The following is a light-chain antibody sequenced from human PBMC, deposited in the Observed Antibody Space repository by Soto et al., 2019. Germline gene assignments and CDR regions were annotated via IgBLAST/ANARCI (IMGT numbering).Light chain of an antibody. CDR3: QQYNNWPPLT. CDR1: QSVSSN. V-gene: IGKV3-15*01. CDR2: GAS. J-gene: IGKJ4*01. Sequence: EIVMTQSPATLSVSPGERSTLSCRASQSVSSNLAWYQQKPGQAPRLLIYGASTRATGIPARFSGSGSGTEVTLTTSSRQSEECAGYYCQQYNNWPPLTFGGGTKVEIK.